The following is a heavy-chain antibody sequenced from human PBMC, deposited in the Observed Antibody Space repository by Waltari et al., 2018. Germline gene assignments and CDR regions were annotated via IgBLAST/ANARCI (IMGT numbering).Heavy chain of an antibody. D-gene: IGHD4-4*01. Sequence: EVQLVESGGGLVQPGGSLRLSCAASGFTFSSYKMNWVRQAPGKGLEWVSYISSSGSTIYYADSVKGRFTISRDNAKNSLYLQMNSLRAEDTAVYYCARGYSNFHAYYYYGMDVWGQGTTVTVSS. CDR3: ARGYSNFHAYYYYGMDV. J-gene: IGHJ6*02. CDR2: ISSSGSTI. CDR1: GFTFSSYK. V-gene: IGHV3-48*03.